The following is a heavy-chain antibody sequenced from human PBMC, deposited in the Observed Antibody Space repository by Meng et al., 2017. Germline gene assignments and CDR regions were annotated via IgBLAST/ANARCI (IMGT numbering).Heavy chain of an antibody. J-gene: IGHJ3*02. Sequence: GGSLRLSCAASGFTFDDDGMSWGRQAPGKGREWVSGINWNGGSTGYADSVKGRFTISRDNAKNSLYLHMNSMRAEDTALYYCAREKGATRAFDIWGQGTMVTVSS. CDR2: INWNGGST. CDR3: AREKGATRAFDI. V-gene: IGHV3-20*04. CDR1: GFTFDDDG. D-gene: IGHD1-26*01.